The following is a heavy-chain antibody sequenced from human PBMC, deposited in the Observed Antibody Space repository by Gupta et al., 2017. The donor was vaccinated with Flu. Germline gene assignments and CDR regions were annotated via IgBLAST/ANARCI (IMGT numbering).Heavy chain of an antibody. V-gene: IGHV2-5*02. CDR1: GFSLSTYGVG. CDR3: AHRRVGLLAWKEGDFDY. Sequence: QITLKESGPALVEPTQTLTLTCMFSGFSLSTYGVGVGWIRQPPGKALEWLAFAYSDDDNRYNPSRNTRLTVIKDTAKNQVVLIVTNMDPEDTDTYYCAHRRVGLLAWKEGDFDYWGQVTRVTDSS. CDR2: AYSDDDN. J-gene: IGHJ4*02. D-gene: IGHD1-1*01.